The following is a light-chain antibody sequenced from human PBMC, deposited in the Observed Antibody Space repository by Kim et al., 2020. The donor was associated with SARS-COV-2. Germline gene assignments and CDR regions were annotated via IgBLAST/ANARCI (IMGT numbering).Light chain of an antibody. Sequence: GQRVTISCSGSSSNSGSDYVYWYQQFQGTAPKLLIYRNNQRTSGVPDRFSGSKSGTSGSLAISGLRSEDEADYYGAAWDDSLSGWVFGGGTQLTVL. CDR3: AAWDDSLSGWV. J-gene: IGLJ3*02. CDR1: SSNSGSDY. V-gene: IGLV1-47*01. CDR2: RNN.